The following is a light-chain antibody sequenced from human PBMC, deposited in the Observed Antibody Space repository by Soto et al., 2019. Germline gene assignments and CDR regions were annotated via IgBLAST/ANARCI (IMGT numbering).Light chain of an antibody. Sequence: EIEMTQSPATLSASLGDRVTISCRASQSVSNKLEWYQQKPGQAPRLLIYGASTRATGIPARFSGSGSGTVFPLTSSSQQSEYSAFYYCQQYKNRPLTFGGGTKVEIK. CDR1: QSVSNK. CDR2: GAS. CDR3: QQYKNRPLT. V-gene: IGKV3D-15*01. J-gene: IGKJ4*02.